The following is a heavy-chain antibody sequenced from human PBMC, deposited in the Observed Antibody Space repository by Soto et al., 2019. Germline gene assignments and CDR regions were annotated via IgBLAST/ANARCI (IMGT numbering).Heavy chain of an antibody. CDR1: GFTFSIYT. D-gene: IGHD5-18*01. V-gene: IGHV3-21*01. J-gene: IGHJ4*02. CDR2: IGTSSSYI. CDR3: ARDTAMVY. Sequence: EVQLVESGGGLVKPGGSLRLSCAASGFTFSIYTMNWVRQAPGKGLEWVSSIGTSSSYIYYADSVKGRFTISRDTAKNSLYLQMNSLRADDTAVYYCARDTAMVYWGQGTLVTVSS.